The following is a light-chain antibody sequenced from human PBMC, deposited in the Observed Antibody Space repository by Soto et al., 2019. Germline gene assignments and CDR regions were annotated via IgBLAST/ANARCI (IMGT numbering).Light chain of an antibody. Sequence: EIVLTQSPGTLSLSPGERATLSSRASTSVGTTTIAWYQQKPGQAPRVLIYGASSRATGIPDRFSGSGSGTDFTLTISRLEPEDFAVYFCQQYGRSPPFTFGQGTKVEIK. CDR1: TSVGTTT. V-gene: IGKV3-20*01. J-gene: IGKJ2*01. CDR3: QQYGRSPPFT. CDR2: GAS.